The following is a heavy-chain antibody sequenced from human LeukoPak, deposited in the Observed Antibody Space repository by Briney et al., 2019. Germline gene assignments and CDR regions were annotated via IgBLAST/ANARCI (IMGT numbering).Heavy chain of an antibody. CDR1: GYTFTSYG. Sequence: ASVKVSCKASGYTFTSYGISWVRQAPGQGLEWMGWISAYNGNTNYAQKLQGRVTMTTDTSTSTAYMELRSLRSDDTAVYYCARDTGWSGSYQGPYYFDYWGQGTLVTASS. J-gene: IGHJ4*02. CDR2: ISAYNGNT. V-gene: IGHV1-18*01. D-gene: IGHD1-26*01. CDR3: ARDTGWSGSYQGPYYFDY.